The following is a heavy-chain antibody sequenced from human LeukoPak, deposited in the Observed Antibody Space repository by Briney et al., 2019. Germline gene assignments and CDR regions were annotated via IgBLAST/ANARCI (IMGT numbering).Heavy chain of an antibody. CDR3: ARDFLSPMSFYMDV. J-gene: IGHJ6*03. CDR2: ITSRSSYI. V-gene: IGHV3-21*01. CDR1: GFTVRSNY. D-gene: IGHD3-10*02. Sequence: GGSLRLSCAVSGFTVRSNYMNWVRQARGKGLEWVSSITSRSSYIYYVDSVKGRFTISRDNAKNSLYLQMNSLRAEDTAVYYCARDFLSPMSFYMDVWGKGTTVTVSS.